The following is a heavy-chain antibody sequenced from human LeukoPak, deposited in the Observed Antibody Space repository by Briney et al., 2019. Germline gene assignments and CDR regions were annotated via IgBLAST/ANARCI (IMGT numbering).Heavy chain of an antibody. Sequence: SVKVSCKASGYTFTSYYIHWVRQAPGQGLEWMGGIIPIFGTANYAQKFQGRVTITADKSTSTAYMDLSSLRSADTAVYYCARSAYYYDSTGHYRKTPAIFNAFDIWGQGTMVTVSS. CDR1: GYTFTSYY. V-gene: IGHV1-69*06. J-gene: IGHJ3*02. D-gene: IGHD3-22*01. CDR2: IIPIFGTA. CDR3: ARSAYYYDSTGHYRKTPAIFNAFDI.